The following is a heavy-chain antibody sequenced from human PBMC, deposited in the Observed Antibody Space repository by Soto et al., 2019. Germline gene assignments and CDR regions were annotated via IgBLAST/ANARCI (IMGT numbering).Heavy chain of an antibody. CDR2: IIPIFGTA. D-gene: IGHD1-20*01. J-gene: IGHJ6*02. Sequence: VSCKASGGTFSSYAISWVRQAPGQGLEWMGGIIPIFGTANYAQKFQGRVTITADESTSTAYMEPSSLRSEDTAVYYCAREGSLTGTTEGVYYYYGMDVWGQGTTVTVSS. CDR3: AREGSLTGTTEGVYYYYGMDV. CDR1: GGTFSSYA. V-gene: IGHV1-69*01.